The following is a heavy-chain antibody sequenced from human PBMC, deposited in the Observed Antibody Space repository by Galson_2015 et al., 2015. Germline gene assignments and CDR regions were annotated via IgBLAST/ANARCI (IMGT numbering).Heavy chain of an antibody. V-gene: IGHV1-69*13. CDR1: GGTFSSYA. D-gene: IGHD2-2*01. Sequence: SVKVSCKASGGTFSSYAISWVRQAPGQGLEWMGGIIPIFGTANYAQKFQGRVTITADESTSTAYMELSSLRSEDTAVYYCAREACSSTSCYYYYYYGMDVWGQGTTVTVSS. J-gene: IGHJ6*02. CDR3: AREACSSTSCYYYYYYGMDV. CDR2: IIPIFGTA.